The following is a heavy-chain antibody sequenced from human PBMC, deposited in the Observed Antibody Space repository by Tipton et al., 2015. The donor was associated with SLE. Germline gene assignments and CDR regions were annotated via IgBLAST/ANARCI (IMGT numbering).Heavy chain of an antibody. CDR3: AKDSCFGSGSYFPYGMDV. Sequence: SLRLSCAASGFTFSSYAMHWVRQAPGKGLEWVAVISYDGSNKYYADSVKGRFTISRDNTKNTLYLQMNSLRAEDTGVYYCAKDSCFGSGSYFPYGMDVWGQGSTVTVSS. D-gene: IGHD3-10*01. V-gene: IGHV3-30*04. J-gene: IGHJ6*02. CDR1: GFTFSSYA. CDR2: ISYDGSNK.